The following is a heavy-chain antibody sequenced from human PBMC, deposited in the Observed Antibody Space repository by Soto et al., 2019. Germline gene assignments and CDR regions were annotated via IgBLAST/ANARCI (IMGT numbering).Heavy chain of an antibody. Sequence: SETLSLTCTVSGGSISSGGYYWNWVRQHPGKGLEWIGYIYYSGSTFYSPSLKSRLTMSVDTSKNQFSLKLSSVTAADTAVYYCARVHGYSYGYFDDWGQGALVTVSS. V-gene: IGHV4-31*03. D-gene: IGHD5-18*01. CDR3: ARVHGYSYGYFDD. CDR1: GGSISSGGYY. CDR2: IYYSGST. J-gene: IGHJ4*02.